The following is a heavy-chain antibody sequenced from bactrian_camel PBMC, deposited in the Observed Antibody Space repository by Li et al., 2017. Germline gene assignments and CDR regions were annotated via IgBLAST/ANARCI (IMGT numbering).Heavy chain of an antibody. V-gene: IGHV3S54*01. CDR2: IYTLSGTT. CDR3: AANSPQTRYRWPTCGTEYNY. CDR1: GPIGNYKP. D-gene: IGHD7*01. Sequence: VQLVESGGGSVQAGGSLKLSCTPSGPIGNYKPMGWFRQAPGKEREGVARIYTLSGTTRYAGSVKGRFTGSRDDAKNTVYLQMNSLKPEDTAMYYCAANSPQTRYRWPTCGTEYNYWGQGTQVTVS. J-gene: IGHJ4*01.